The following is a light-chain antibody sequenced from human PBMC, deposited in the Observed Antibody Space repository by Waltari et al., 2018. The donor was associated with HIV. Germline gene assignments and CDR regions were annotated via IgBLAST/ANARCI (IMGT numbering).Light chain of an antibody. CDR1: QNIDTW. J-gene: IGKJ1*01. CDR2: KAS. CDR3: QHYNTSSPWT. Sequence: DIQMTQSPSTLSTSEGDRITITCRASQNIDTWLDLYQQKAGKAPKLLVYKASSLESGVPTRFSGSGSGTEFTLTISSLQPDDYATYYCQHYNTSSPWTFGQGTRVDI. V-gene: IGKV1-5*03.